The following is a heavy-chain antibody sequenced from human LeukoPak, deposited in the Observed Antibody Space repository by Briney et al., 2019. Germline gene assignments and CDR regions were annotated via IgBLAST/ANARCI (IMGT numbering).Heavy chain of an antibody. V-gene: IGHV4-61*02. CDR3: ARYSSWYYFDY. Sequence: SETLSLTCTVSGGSINSGSYYWTWIRQPAGKGLEWIGRIYTSGSTNYNPSLRGRVTISVDTSKNQFSLKLSSVTAADTAVYYCARYSSWYYFDYWGQGTLVTVSS. D-gene: IGHD6-13*01. J-gene: IGHJ4*02. CDR1: GGSINSGSYY. CDR2: IYTSGST.